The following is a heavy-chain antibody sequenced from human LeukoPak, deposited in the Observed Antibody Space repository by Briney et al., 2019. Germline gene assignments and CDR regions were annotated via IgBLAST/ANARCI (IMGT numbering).Heavy chain of an antibody. Sequence: GGSLRLSCAASGFTFSSSGMHWVRQAPGKGLEWVAVIWYDGSNKFYADSVKGRFTISRDNSKNTLYLQMNSLRAEDTAVYYCARDRAAADLDYWGQGTLVTVSS. CDR3: ARDRAAADLDY. V-gene: IGHV3-33*08. CDR1: GFTFSSSG. CDR2: IWYDGSNK. D-gene: IGHD6-13*01. J-gene: IGHJ4*02.